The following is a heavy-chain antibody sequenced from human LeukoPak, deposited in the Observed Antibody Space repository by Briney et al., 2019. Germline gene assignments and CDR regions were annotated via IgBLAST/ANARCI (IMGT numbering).Heavy chain of an antibody. J-gene: IGHJ4*02. D-gene: IGHD3-3*02. CDR1: GGSISSSSYF. CDR3: ARLRPLAGFDY. V-gene: IGHV4-39*01. CDR2: IYYSGST. Sequence: SGTLSLTCTVSGGSISSSSYFWDWIRQPPGKGLEWIGSIYYSGSTYYNPSLKSRVTISVDTSKNQFSLKLSSVTAADTAVYYCARLRPLAGFDYWGQGTLVTVSS.